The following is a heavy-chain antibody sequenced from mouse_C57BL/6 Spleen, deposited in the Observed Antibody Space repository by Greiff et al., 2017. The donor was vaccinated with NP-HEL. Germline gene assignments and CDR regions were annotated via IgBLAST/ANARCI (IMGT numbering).Heavy chain of an antibody. V-gene: IGHV1-22*01. Sequence: EVQLQQSGPELVKPGASVKMSCKASGYTFTDYNMHWVKQSHGKSLEWIGYINPNNGGTSYNQKFKGKATLTVNKSSSTAYMELRSLTSEDSAVYYCARYDDYDFPFAYWGQGTLVTVSA. CDR2: INPNNGGT. J-gene: IGHJ3*01. CDR1: GYTFTDYN. CDR3: ARYDDYDFPFAY. D-gene: IGHD2-4*01.